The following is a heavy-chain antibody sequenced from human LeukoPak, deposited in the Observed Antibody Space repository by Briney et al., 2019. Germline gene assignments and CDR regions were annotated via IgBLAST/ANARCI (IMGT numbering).Heavy chain of an antibody. CDR2: IKQDGSEK. D-gene: IGHD2-15*01. CDR1: GFTFSSYW. CDR3: ARVFSFYRIFDY. J-gene: IGHJ4*02. Sequence: GGSLRLSCAASGFTFSSYWMSWVRQAPGKGLEWVANIKQDGSEKYYVDSVKGRFTISRDNAKNSLYLLMNSVRAEDTAVYYCARVFSFYRIFDYWGQGTLVTVSS. V-gene: IGHV3-7*01.